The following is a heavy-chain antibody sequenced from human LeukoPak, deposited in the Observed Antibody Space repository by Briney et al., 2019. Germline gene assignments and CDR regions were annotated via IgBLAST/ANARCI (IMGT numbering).Heavy chain of an antibody. J-gene: IGHJ5*02. CDR3: AGQSSAPHNWFDP. CDR1: GGSISSSSYF. CDR2: IYYSGNT. Sequence: SETLYLTCTVSGGSISSSSYFWGWIRQPPGKGLEWIGSIYYSGNTYYKPSLKSRVTISVDTTKNQVSLKLTSVTAADTAVYYCAGQSSAPHNWFDPWGQGTLVTVSS. V-gene: IGHV4-39*01.